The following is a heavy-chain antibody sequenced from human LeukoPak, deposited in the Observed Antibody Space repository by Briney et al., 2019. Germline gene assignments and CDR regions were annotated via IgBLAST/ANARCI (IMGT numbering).Heavy chain of an antibody. J-gene: IGHJ4*02. D-gene: IGHD3-10*01. Sequence: SETLSLTCTVSGGSISSSYWTWIRQPAGKGLEWIGYISYSGSTNINPSLKSRVSISVETSKNQFFLKLSSVTAADTAVYYCARHLRFGDYLPYHLDYWGQGTLVTVSS. CDR3: ARHLRFGDYLPYHLDY. CDR1: GGSISSSY. CDR2: ISYSGST. V-gene: IGHV4-59*08.